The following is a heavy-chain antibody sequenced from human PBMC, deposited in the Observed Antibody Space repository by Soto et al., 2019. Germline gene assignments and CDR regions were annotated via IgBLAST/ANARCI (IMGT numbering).Heavy chain of an antibody. CDR3: ARWRTRGSGYNKALDY. V-gene: IGHV1-69*13. CDR2: IIPIFGTA. D-gene: IGHD3-22*01. Sequence: ASVKVSCKASGGTFSSYAISWVRQAPGQGLEWMGGIIPIFGTANYAQKFQGRVTITADESTSTAYMELSSLRSEDTAVYYCARWRTRGSGYNKALDYWGQGTLVTVSS. CDR1: GGTFSSYA. J-gene: IGHJ4*02.